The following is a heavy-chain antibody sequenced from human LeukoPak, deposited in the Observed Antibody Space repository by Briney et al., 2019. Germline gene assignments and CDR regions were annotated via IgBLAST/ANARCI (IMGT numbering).Heavy chain of an antibody. V-gene: IGHV3-15*01. CDR1: GFSISNAY. J-gene: IGHJ4*02. CDR3: AWHYSDY. Sequence: GGSLRLSCAASGFSISNAYMSWVRQAPGKGLEWISRIKTKTEGGKTDYAAPVKGRFSISRDDTKNTVYLQMHSLRTEDTAVYYGAWHYSDYWGQGALVTVS. CDR2: IKTKTEGGKT.